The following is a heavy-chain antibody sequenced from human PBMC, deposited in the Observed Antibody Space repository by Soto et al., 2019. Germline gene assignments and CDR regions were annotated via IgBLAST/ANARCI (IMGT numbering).Heavy chain of an antibody. CDR2: MFFDGSNK. D-gene: IGHD2-2*01. CDR3: AQGLYSSSTPPVDY. V-gene: IGHV3-30*18. J-gene: IGHJ4*02. CDR1: GFTFSSFG. Sequence: QVQLVESGGGVVQPGRSLRLSCAASGFTFSSFGMHWVRQATGKGLEWVAVMFFDGSNKYYADSVKGRFTISRDNAENTLDLQMNSLRAGDTAVYYCAQGLYSSSTPPVDYWGQGTLVTVPS.